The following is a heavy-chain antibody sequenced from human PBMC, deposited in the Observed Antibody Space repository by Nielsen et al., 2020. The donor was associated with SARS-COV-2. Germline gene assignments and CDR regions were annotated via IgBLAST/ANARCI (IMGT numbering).Heavy chain of an antibody. CDR3: ARRYGSGSDYNPLDL. V-gene: IGHV5-10-1*01. D-gene: IGHD3-10*01. CDR1: GYSFTTYW. J-gene: IGHJ5*02. Sequence: GESLKISCKGSGYSFTTYWITWVRQMPGKGLEWMGRIDPRDPYTNNSPSFQGHVTMSADKSISTAYLQWSSLKASDTAIYYCARRYGSGSDYNPLDLWGQGTLVTVSS. CDR2: IDPRDPYT.